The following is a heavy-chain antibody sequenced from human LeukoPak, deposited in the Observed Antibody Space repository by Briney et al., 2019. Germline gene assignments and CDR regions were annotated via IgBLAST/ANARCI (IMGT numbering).Heavy chain of an antibody. J-gene: IGHJ4*02. V-gene: IGHV4-34*01. CDR2: INHSGST. CDR1: GGSFSGYY. D-gene: IGHD3-10*02. CDR3: ARMLSPPKGDY. Sequence: SETLSLTCAVYGGSFSGYYWSWIRQPPGKGLEWIGEINHSGSTNYNPSPKSRVTISVDTSKNQFSLELSSVTAADTAVYYCARMLSPPKGDYWGQGTLVTVSS.